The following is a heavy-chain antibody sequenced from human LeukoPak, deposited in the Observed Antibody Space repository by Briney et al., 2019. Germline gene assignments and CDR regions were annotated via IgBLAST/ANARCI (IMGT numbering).Heavy chain of an antibody. CDR3: ARRSRGWSVFDY. Sequence: TPSETLSLTCTVSGGSISSSSYYWGWIRQPPGKGLEWIGSIYYSGSTYYNPSLKSRVTISVDTSKNQFSLKLSSVTAADTAVYYCARRSRGWSVFDYWGQGTLVTVSS. CDR2: IYYSGST. V-gene: IGHV4-39*01. CDR1: GGSISSSSYY. D-gene: IGHD2-8*01. J-gene: IGHJ4*02.